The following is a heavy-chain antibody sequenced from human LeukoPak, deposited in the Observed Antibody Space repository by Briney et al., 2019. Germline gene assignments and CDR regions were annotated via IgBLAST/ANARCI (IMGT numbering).Heavy chain of an antibody. J-gene: IGHJ3*02. CDR2: IWYDGSNK. D-gene: IGHD3-3*01. CDR1: GFTFSSYG. V-gene: IGHV3-33*06. CDR3: AKAAYFWSGVGDAFDI. Sequence: PGGSLRLSCAASGFTFSSYGMHWVRQAPGKGVEWVAVIWYDGSNKYYVDSVKGRFTISRDNSKNTLYLQMNSLRAEDTAVYYCAKAAYFWSGVGDAFDIWGQGTMVTVSS.